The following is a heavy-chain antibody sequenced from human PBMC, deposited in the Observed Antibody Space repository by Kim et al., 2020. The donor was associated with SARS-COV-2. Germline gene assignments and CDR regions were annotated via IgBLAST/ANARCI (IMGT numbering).Heavy chain of an antibody. V-gene: IGHV1-24*01. CDR1: GYTLTELS. CDR3: ATETSSSTYYYYGMDV. Sequence: ASVKVSCKVSGYTLTELSMHWVRQAPGKGLEWMGGFDPEDGETIYAQKFQGRVTMTEDTSTDTAYMELSSLRSEDTAVYYCATETSSSTYYYYGMDVWGQGTTVTVSS. CDR2: FDPEDGET. D-gene: IGHD6-6*01. J-gene: IGHJ6*02.